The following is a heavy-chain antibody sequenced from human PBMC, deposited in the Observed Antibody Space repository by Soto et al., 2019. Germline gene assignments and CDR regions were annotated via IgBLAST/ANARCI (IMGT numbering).Heavy chain of an antibody. Sequence: ASVKVSCKASGYTFTSYGISWVRQAPGQGLEWMGWISAYNGNTNYAQKLQGRVTMTTDTSTSTAYMELRSLRSDDTAVYYCARGYVLLGISWSGYYPNWFDPWGQGTLVTVSS. CDR1: GYTFTSYG. CDR2: ISAYNGNT. D-gene: IGHD3-3*01. V-gene: IGHV1-18*01. J-gene: IGHJ5*02. CDR3: ARGYVLLGISWSGYYPNWFDP.